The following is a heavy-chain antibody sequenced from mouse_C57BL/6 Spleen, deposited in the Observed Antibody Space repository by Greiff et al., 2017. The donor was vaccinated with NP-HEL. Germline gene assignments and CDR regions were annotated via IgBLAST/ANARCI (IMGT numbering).Heavy chain of an antibody. CDR2: ISSGSSTI. CDR3: ARNYYGSSYGYWYFDV. CDR1: GFTFSDYG. J-gene: IGHJ1*03. D-gene: IGHD1-1*01. V-gene: IGHV5-17*01. Sequence: EVQGVESGGGLVKPGGSLKLSCAASGFTFSDYGMHWVRQAPEKGLEWVAYISSGSSTIYYADTVKGRFTISRDNAKNTLFLQMTSLRSEDTAMYYCARNYYGSSYGYWYFDVWGTGTTVNVSS.